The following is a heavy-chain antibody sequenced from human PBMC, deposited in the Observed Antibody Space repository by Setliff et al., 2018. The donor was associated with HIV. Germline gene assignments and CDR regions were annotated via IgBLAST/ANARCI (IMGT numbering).Heavy chain of an antibody. CDR3: ASASSGYLIVHY. D-gene: IGHD3-22*01. CDR2: TYYSGYT. J-gene: IGHJ4*02. Sequence: SETLSLTCTVSGGSISSGDYYWSWIRQPPGKGLEWIGYTYYSGYTQYNPSLKSRVTISVDTSKNQFSLKLRSVSAAETAVYYCASASSGYLIVHYWGQGTLVTVSS. V-gene: IGHV4-30-4*01. CDR1: GGSISSGDYY.